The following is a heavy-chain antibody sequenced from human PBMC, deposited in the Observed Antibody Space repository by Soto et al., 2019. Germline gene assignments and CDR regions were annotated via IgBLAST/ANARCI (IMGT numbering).Heavy chain of an antibody. CDR1: GYTFTNHA. Sequence: ASVKVSCKASGYTFTNHAMHWVRQAPGQRLEWMGWINAGNGNTKYSQNLQGRVTITRDTSASTAYREMSSLRSEDTAIYYCARLRSVYNYGMEVWGQGTTVTVSS. J-gene: IGHJ6*02. D-gene: IGHD2-8*01. CDR2: INAGNGNT. V-gene: IGHV1-3*01. CDR3: ARLRSVYNYGMEV.